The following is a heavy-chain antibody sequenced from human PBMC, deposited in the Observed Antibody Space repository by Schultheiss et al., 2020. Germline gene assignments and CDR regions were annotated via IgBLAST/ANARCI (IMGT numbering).Heavy chain of an antibody. D-gene: IGHD3-3*01. Sequence: SGPTLVKPTQTLTLTCTFSGFSLSTSGVGVGWIRQPPGKALEWLALIYWNDDKRYSPSLKSRLTITKDTSKNQVVLTMTNMDPVDTATYYCAHTAPRDVFWSGYYPAAWDAFDIWGQGTMVTVSS. CDR2: IYWNDDK. V-gene: IGHV2-5*01. CDR1: GFSLSTSGVG. CDR3: AHTAPRDVFWSGYYPAAWDAFDI. J-gene: IGHJ3*02.